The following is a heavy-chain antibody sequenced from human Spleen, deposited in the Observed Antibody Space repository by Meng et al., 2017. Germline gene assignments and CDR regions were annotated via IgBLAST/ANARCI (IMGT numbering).Heavy chain of an antibody. CDR2: IYYSGST. D-gene: IGHD3-3*01. V-gene: IGHV4-39*07. Sequence: QLQLQESGPGLVKPSETRSLTCTVSGASIISTSYSWAWIRQPPGKGLEWIGSIYYSGSTYYNPSLKSRVAISVDTSKNQISLRLSSVIAADTAVYYCVYFWSGYFTSGQGTLVTVSS. J-gene: IGHJ5*02. CDR3: VYFWSGYFT. CDR1: GASIISTSYS.